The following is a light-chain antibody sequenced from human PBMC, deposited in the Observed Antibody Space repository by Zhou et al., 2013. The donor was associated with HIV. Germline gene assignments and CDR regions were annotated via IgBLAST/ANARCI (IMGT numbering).Light chain of an antibody. V-gene: IGKV1-5*03. CDR1: QSISSS. J-gene: IGKJ1*01. Sequence: DIQMTQSPSSLSASVGDRVTITCRASQSISSSLNWYQQKPGKAPKLLIYKASSLEGGVPSRFSGSGSGTEFTLTISSLQPDDSATYHCQQFNSYPWTFGQGTKVEIK. CDR3: QQFNSYPWT. CDR2: KAS.